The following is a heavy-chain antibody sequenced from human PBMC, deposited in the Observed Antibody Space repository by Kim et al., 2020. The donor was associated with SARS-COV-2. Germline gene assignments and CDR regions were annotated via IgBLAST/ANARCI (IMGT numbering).Heavy chain of an antibody. CDR2: IYSGGST. Sequence: GGSLRLSCAASGFTVSSNYMSWVRQAPGKGLEWVSVIYSGGSTYYADSVKGRFTISRDNSKNTLYLQMNSLRAEDTAVYYCASASENYYYYGMDVWAKGPRSPSP. J-gene: IGHJ6*02. CDR1: GFTVSSNY. CDR3: ASASENYYYYGMDV. V-gene: IGHV3-53*01.